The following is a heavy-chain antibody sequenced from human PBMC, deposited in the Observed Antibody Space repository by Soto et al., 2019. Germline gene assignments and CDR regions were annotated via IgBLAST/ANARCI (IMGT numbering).Heavy chain of an antibody. Sequence: EVQLLESGGGLVQPGGSLRLSCKASGFSFSDYAMTWVRQAPGKGLEWVSVISGSGDNTFYAASVKGRFAISRDNSKNVLYLQMNSLSADDAAVYFCAKGRAITVYGVDILFDYWGLGTLVTVSS. J-gene: IGHJ4*01. CDR1: GFSFSDYA. CDR3: AKGRAITVYGVDILFDY. CDR2: ISGSGDNT. V-gene: IGHV3-23*01. D-gene: IGHD3-3*01.